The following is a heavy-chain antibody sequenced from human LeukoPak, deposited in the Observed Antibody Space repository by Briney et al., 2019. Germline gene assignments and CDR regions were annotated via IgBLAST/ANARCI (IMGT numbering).Heavy chain of an antibody. V-gene: IGHV3-7*01. Sequence: GRSLRLSCAASGFTFSSYWMSWVRQAPGKGLEWVANIKQDGSEKYYVDSVKGRFTISRDNAKNSLYLQMNSLRAEDTAVYYCAKTGSSSWGYFDYWGQGTLVTVSS. CDR2: IKQDGSEK. CDR1: GFTFSSYW. J-gene: IGHJ4*02. D-gene: IGHD6-13*01. CDR3: AKTGSSSWGYFDY.